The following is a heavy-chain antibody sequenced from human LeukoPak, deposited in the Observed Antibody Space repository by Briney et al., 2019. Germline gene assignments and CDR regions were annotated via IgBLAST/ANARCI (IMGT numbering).Heavy chain of an antibody. D-gene: IGHD3-10*01. CDR3: ARQESVEVWFDP. CDR1: GGSISSYY. J-gene: IGHJ5*02. Sequence: SETLYLTCTVSGGSISSYYWSWIRQPPGKGLERIGYIYTSGSTNYNPSLKSRVTISVDTSKNQFSLKLSSVTAADTAVYYCARQESVEVWFDPWGQGTLVTVSS. V-gene: IGHV4-4*09. CDR2: IYTSGST.